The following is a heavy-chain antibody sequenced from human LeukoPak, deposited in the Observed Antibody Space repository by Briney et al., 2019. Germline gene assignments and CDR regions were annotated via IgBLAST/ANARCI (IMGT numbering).Heavy chain of an antibody. CDR3: ARLPAASAMRGDY. CDR1: GSTFSNSI. D-gene: IGHD2-2*01. Sequence: GASLKISCKGSGSTFSNSIIGWVRQLRGKGLEWMGIISPGDSETRYRPSLQGQVTISAAKSISTAYLQWSSLRASDTAMYYCARLPAASAMRGDYWGQGTLVTVSS. V-gene: IGHV5-51*01. J-gene: IGHJ4*02. CDR2: ISPGDSET.